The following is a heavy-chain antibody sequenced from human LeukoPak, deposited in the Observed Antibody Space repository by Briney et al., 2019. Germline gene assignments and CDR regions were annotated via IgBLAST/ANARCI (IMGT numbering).Heavy chain of an antibody. CDR3: AKGPLVRLPTSFDP. V-gene: IGHV1-8*01. CDR2: MNPNSGNT. Sequence: ASVKVSCKASGYTFTSYDINWVRQATGQGLEWMGWMNPNSGNTGSAQRFQGGITMTRDTSISTAYMELSSLRSEDTAVYYCAKGPLVRLPTSFDPWGQGTLVIVSS. J-gene: IGHJ5*02. D-gene: IGHD3-16*02. CDR1: GYTFTSYD.